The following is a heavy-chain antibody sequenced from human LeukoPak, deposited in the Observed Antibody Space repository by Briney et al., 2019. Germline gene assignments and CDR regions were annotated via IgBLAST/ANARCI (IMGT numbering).Heavy chain of an antibody. CDR1: GFTVSSNY. Sequence: GGSLRPSCAASGFTVSSNYMTRVRQAPGQGLEWVSVIYFGGTTYYADSLKGRFTISRDASKNTLYLQMNSLRAEDTAVYFCAKDRTQGSGWYLIFDYWSQGTLVTVSS. J-gene: IGHJ4*02. CDR2: IYFGGTT. V-gene: IGHV3-53*01. D-gene: IGHD6-19*01. CDR3: AKDRTQGSGWYLIFDY.